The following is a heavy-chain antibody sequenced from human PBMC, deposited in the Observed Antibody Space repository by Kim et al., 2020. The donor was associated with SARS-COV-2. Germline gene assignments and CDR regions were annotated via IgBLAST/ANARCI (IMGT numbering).Heavy chain of an antibody. Sequence: GGSLRLSCTTSGFIFTDYAMSWFRQAPGKGLEWVGFIRSESYGGTTEYAASVKGRFTISSDDSKSIAYLQMDSVKIEDAAVFYCARGMTMLRGVLSRPYYFDSWGQGTLVTVSS. V-gene: IGHV3-49*03. J-gene: IGHJ4*02. D-gene: IGHD3-10*01. CDR3: ARGMTMLRGVLSRPYYFDS. CDR1: GFIFTDYA. CDR2: IRSESYGGTT.